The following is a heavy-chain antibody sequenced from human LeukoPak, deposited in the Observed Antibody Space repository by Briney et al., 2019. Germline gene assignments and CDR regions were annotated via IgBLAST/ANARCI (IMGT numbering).Heavy chain of an antibody. V-gene: IGHV1-18*01. D-gene: IGHD1-1*01. CDR1: GYTLTELS. J-gene: IGHJ4*02. Sequence: VASVKVSCKVSGYTLTELSMHWVRQAPGKGLEWMGWISAYNGNTNYAQKLQGRVTMTTDTSTSAAYMELRSLRSDDTAVYYCARGGTEGGSDGDYWGQGTLVTVSS. CDR2: ISAYNGNT. CDR3: ARGGTEGGSDGDY.